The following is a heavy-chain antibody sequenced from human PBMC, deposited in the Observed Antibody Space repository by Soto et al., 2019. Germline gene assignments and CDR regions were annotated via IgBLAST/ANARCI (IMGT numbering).Heavy chain of an antibody. Sequence: SETLSLTCAVYGGSFSGYYWSWIRQPPGKGLEWIGEINHSGSTNYNPSLKSRVTISVDTSKNQFSLKLSSVTAADTAVYYCASYYDFWSGYFDYWGQGTLVTVSS. J-gene: IGHJ4*02. CDR3: ASYYDFWSGYFDY. V-gene: IGHV4-34*01. CDR2: INHSGST. D-gene: IGHD3-3*01. CDR1: GGSFSGYY.